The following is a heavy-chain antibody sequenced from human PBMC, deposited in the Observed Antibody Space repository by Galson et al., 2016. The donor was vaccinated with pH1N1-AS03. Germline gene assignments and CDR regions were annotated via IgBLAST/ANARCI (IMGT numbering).Heavy chain of an antibody. CDR1: GGSVNGYY. CDR3: GRHLRSSYSMYV. J-gene: IGHJ6*02. D-gene: IGHD2-15*01. CDR2: IFYIGDT. V-gene: IGHV4-59*08. Sequence: SETLSLTCTVSGGSVNGYYWTWIRQPPGKGLEWIGQIFYIGDTLYTPSLRGRVTMSVDTSKNQLSLRLISVTAADTALYYCGRHLRSSYSMYVWGQGTTVTVSS.